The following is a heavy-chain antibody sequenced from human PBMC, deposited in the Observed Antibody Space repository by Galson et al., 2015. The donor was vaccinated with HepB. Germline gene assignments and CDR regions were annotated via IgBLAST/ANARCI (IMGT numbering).Heavy chain of an antibody. CDR2: IYPADSDT. CDR3: ATAAHDSSGYYPL. Sequence: QSGAEVKKPGESLKISCKGSGYIFTSFWIGWVRQMPGKGLEWMGIIYPADSDTTYSPSFRGQVSFSVDKSTSTAYLQWGSLQASDTAMYFCATAAHDSSGYYPLWGQGTLVTVSS. CDR1: GYIFTSFW. J-gene: IGHJ4*02. D-gene: IGHD3-22*01. V-gene: IGHV5-51*03.